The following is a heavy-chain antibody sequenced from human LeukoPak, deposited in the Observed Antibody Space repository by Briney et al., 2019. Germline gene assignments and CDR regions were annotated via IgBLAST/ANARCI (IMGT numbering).Heavy chain of an antibody. J-gene: IGHJ4*02. D-gene: IGHD6-13*01. CDR2: ISSSSSYI. Sequence: PGGSLRLSCAASGFTFSSYSMNWVRQAPGKGQEWVSSISSSSSYIYYADSVKGRFTISRDNAKNSLYLQMNSLRAEDTAVYYCARDYRVGGAAAGPRYFDYWGQGTLVTVSS. CDR1: GFTFSSYS. V-gene: IGHV3-21*01. CDR3: ARDYRVGGAAAGPRYFDY.